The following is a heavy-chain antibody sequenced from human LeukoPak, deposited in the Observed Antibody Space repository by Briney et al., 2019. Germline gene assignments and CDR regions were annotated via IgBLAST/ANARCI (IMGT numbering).Heavy chain of an antibody. CDR2: ISYDGSNK. Sequence: PGGSLRLSCAASGFTFSSYGMHWVRQAPGKGLEWVAVISYDGSNKYYADSVKGRFTISRDNSKNTLYLQMNSLRTEDTAVYYCASGEASGHWGQGTLVTVSS. CDR1: GFTFSSYG. D-gene: IGHD3-10*01. CDR3: ASGEASGH. V-gene: IGHV3-30*03. J-gene: IGHJ4*02.